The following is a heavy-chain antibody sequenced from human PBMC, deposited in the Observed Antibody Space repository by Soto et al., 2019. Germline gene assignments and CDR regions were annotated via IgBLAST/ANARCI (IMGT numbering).Heavy chain of an antibody. CDR2: ISGSGGST. Sequence: LRLSCAASGFTFSSYAMSWVRQAPGKGLEWVSAISGSGGSTYYADSVKGRFTISRDNSKNTLYLQMNSLRAEDTAVYYCAKSSRGSSSWYWSYGMDVWGQGTTVTSP. J-gene: IGHJ6*02. CDR1: GFTFSSYA. V-gene: IGHV3-23*01. D-gene: IGHD6-13*01. CDR3: AKSSRGSSSWYWSYGMDV.